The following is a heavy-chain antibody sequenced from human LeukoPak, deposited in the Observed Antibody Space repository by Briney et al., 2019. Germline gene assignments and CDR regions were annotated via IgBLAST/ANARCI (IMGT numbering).Heavy chain of an antibody. CDR2: IYTSGST. CDR3: ARDGDIVVVPAAISGMYYYYGMDV. CDR1: GGSISSYY. D-gene: IGHD2-2*02. V-gene: IGHV4-4*07. Sequence: SETPSLTCTVSGGSISSYYWSWIRQPAGKGLEWIGRIYTSGSTNYNPSLKSRVTMSVDTSKNQFSLKLSSVTAADTAVYYCARDGDIVVVPAAISGMYYYYGMDVWGQGTTVTVSS. J-gene: IGHJ6*02.